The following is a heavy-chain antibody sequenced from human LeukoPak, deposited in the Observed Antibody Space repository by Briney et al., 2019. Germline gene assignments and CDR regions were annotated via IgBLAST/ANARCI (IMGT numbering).Heavy chain of an antibody. CDR3: AKAGACSGGSCYADY. CDR1: GFTFSSYG. J-gene: IGHJ4*01. D-gene: IGHD2-15*01. CDR2: ISYDGSNK. V-gene: IGHV3-30*18. Sequence: GGSLRLSCAASGFTFSSYGMHWVRQAPGKGLEWVAVISYDGSNKYYADSVKGRFTISRDNSKNTLYLQMNSLRAEDTAVYYCAKAGACSGGSCYADYWGQGTLVTVSS.